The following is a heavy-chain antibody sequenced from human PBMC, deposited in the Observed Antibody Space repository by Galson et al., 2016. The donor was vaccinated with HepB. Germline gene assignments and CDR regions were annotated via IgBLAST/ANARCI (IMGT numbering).Heavy chain of an antibody. D-gene: IGHD3-3*01. CDR1: GGSISSNTHY. CDR3: MRRSINYGFWSGSHVPDY. J-gene: IGHJ4*02. Sequence: SETLSLTCSVSGGSISSNTHYWGWIRQPPGKGLEWIATIYSSGRTYYNPSLKSRVTISVDTSKNQFSLQLRYLTAADTAVFFCMRRSINYGFWSGSHVPDYGGQGTLVTVSS. V-gene: IGHV4-39*01. CDR2: IYSSGRT.